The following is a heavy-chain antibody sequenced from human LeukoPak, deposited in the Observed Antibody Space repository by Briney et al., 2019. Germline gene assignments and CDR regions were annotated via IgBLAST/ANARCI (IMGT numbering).Heavy chain of an antibody. CDR2: IIPIFGTA. V-gene: IGHV1-69*05. CDR3: ASEIRRDGYNWDDAFDI. J-gene: IGHJ3*02. D-gene: IGHD5-24*01. CDR1: GGTFSSYA. Sequence: SVKVSCKASGGTFSSYAISWVRQASGQGLEWLGRIIPIFGTANYAQRFQGRVTITTDESTSTAYMELSSLRSEDTAVYYCASEIRRDGYNWDDAFDIWGQGTMVTVSS.